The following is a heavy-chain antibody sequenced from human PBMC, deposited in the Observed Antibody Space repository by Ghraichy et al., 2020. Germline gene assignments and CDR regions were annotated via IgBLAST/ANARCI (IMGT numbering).Heavy chain of an antibody. CDR3: AKIRTPGGYFDY. V-gene: IGHV3-23*01. D-gene: IGHD4-23*01. J-gene: IGHJ4*02. CDR2: ISGSGGST. Sequence: GESLNISCAASGFTFSSYAMSWVRQALGKGLEWVSAISGSGGSTYYADSVKGRFTISRDNSKNTLYLQMNSLRAEDTAVYYCAKIRTPGGYFDYWGQGTLVTVSS. CDR1: GFTFSSYA.